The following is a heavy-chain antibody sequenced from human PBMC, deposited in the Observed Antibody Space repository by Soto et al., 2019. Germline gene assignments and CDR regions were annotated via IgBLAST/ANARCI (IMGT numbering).Heavy chain of an antibody. CDR1: GGSFSGYY. J-gene: IGHJ5*02. V-gene: IGHV4-34*01. CDR2: INHSGST. D-gene: IGHD3-3*01. Sequence: SETLSLTCAVYGGSFSGYYWSWIRQPPGKGLEWIGEINHSGSTNYNPSLKSRVTISVDTSKNQFSLKLSSVTAADTAVYYCARPGTIFGAVIIVSWFDPWGQGTLVTVSS. CDR3: ARPGTIFGAVIIVSWFDP.